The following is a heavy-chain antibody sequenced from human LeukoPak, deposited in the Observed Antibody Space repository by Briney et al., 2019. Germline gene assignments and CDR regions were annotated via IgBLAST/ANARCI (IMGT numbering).Heavy chain of an antibody. Sequence: SETLSLTCAVYGGSFSGYFWSWIRQPPGKGLEWIREINHSGSTNYNPSLKSRVTISVDTSKNQFSLKLSSVTAADTAVYYCARSGLGYCSGGSCYSIGRNWFDPWGQGTLVTVSS. CDR2: INHSGST. CDR1: GGSFSGYF. V-gene: IGHV4-34*01. CDR3: ARSGLGYCSGGSCYSIGRNWFDP. D-gene: IGHD2-15*01. J-gene: IGHJ5*02.